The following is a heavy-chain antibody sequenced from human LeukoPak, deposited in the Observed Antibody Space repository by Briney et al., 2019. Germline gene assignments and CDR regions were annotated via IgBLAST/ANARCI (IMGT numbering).Heavy chain of an antibody. Sequence: SGGSLRLYCAASGFTFSDYYMSWIRQAPGKGLEWVSYISSSGSTIYYADSVKGRFTISRDNAKNSLYLQMNSLRAEDTAVYYCAREPATTGSSFDYWGQGTLVTVSS. CDR2: ISSSGSTI. CDR3: AREPATTGSSFDY. D-gene: IGHD1-1*01. CDR1: GFTFSDYY. V-gene: IGHV3-11*04. J-gene: IGHJ4*02.